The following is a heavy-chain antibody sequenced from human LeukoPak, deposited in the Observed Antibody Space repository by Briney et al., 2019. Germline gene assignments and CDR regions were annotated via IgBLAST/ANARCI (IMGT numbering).Heavy chain of an antibody. CDR2: VYYSGST. J-gene: IGHJ4*02. V-gene: IGHV4-59*01. D-gene: IGHD3-22*01. CDR3: ARAGSGYYPFDD. Sequence: SETLSLTCTVSGGSISSYYWSWIRQPPGNGLEWIGYVYYSGSTNYNPSLKSRVTISVDTSNNQFSLKLSSVTAADTAVYYCARAGSGYYPFDDWGQGTLVTVSS. CDR1: GGSISSYY.